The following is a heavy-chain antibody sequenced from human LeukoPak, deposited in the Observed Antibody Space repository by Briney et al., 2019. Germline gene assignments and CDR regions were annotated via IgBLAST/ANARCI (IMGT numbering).Heavy chain of an antibody. D-gene: IGHD3-10*01. J-gene: IGHJ4*02. CDR2: ISGSGGST. Sequence: QAGGSLRLSCAASGFTFSTYVMSWVRKAPGKGLEWVSAISGSGGSTYYAGSVKGRFTISRDNSKNTLYLQMNSLRAEDTAVYYCATTIMVRGGLGSGYWGQGTLVTVSS. CDR3: ATTIMVRGGLGSGY. CDR1: GFTFSTYV. V-gene: IGHV3-23*01.